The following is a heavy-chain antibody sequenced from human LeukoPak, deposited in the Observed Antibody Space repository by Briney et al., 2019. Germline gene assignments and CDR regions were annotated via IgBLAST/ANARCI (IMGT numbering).Heavy chain of an antibody. CDR2: IIPLFGTA. D-gene: IGHD2-15*01. V-gene: IGHV1-69*13. Sequence: SVKVSCKASGGTFSSYAISWVRQAPGQGLEWMGGIIPLFGTAHYAQKFQGRVTITADESTSTAYMELSSLRSEDTAVYYCARSRLAAVGYCSGGSCYGHFDYWGQGTLVTVSS. J-gene: IGHJ4*02. CDR3: ARSRLAAVGYCSGGSCYGHFDY. CDR1: GGTFSSYA.